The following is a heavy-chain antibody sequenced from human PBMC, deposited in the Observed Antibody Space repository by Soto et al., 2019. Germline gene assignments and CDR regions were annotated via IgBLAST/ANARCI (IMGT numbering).Heavy chain of an antibody. CDR2: IYYSGST. J-gene: IGHJ4*02. CDR3: ANSGLLVPHFDY. D-gene: IGHD6-6*01. Sequence: SETLSLTCTVSGGSISSSSYYWGWIRQPPGKGLEWIGSIYYSGSTYYNPSLKSRVTISVDTSKNTLYLQMNSLRAEDTAVYYCANSGLLVPHFDYWGQGTLVTVSS. CDR1: GGSISSSSYY. V-gene: IGHV4-39*01.